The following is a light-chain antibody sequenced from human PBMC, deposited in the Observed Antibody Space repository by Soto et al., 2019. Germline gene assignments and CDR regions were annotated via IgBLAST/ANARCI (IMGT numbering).Light chain of an antibody. CDR2: DAS. CDR1: QSVDSY. J-gene: IGKJ2*01. Sequence: DIVLTQSPATLSVSPGERATLSCRASQSVDSYLAWYQQKPGQGPRLLFHDASNRAPGTPVRFSGSGSGTDFSLTISSLEPEDLAVYYCQHRANWPPTFGQGTKLEIK. V-gene: IGKV3-11*01. CDR3: QHRANWPPT.